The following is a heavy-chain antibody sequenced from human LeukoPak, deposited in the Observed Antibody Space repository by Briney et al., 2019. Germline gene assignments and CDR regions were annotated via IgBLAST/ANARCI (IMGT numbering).Heavy chain of an antibody. CDR1: RDTVSSNRAA. CDR3: ASTHGPIDH. D-gene: IGHD2-8*01. J-gene: IGHJ5*02. Sequence: SQTLSCTCSISRDTVSSNRAAWNWLRQSPSRGLEWLGRTYYRSKWYNEYAASVKSRITVKSDTSKNQFSLQLNSVTPEDTAVYYCASTHGPIDHWGQGTLVTVSS. V-gene: IGHV6-1*01. CDR2: TYYRSKWYN.